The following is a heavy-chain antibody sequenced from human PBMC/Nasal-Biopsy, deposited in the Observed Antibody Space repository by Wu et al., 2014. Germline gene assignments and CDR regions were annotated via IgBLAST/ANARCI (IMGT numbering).Heavy chain of an antibody. D-gene: IGHD3-16*01. Sequence: TLSLTCTVSGGSMNSRDHYWTWLRQAPGGAWSGLGSSTVGSSYYNSGSTYYNPSLKSRSTISADTSNNQFFLKLNSVTAADTAVYYCASAVYDVVWGSLGVGKSAFHFWGQGTMVTVSS. CDR2: STVGSSYYNSGST. V-gene: IGHV4-31*03. J-gene: IGHJ3*01. CDR1: GGSMNSRDHY. CDR3: ASAVYDVVWGSLGVGKSAFHF.